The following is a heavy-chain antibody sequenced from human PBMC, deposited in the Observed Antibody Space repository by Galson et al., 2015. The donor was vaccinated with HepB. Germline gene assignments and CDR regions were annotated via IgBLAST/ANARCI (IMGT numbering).Heavy chain of an antibody. CDR3: AKGYCRGGSCALKTFDP. Sequence: SCKASGYTFTSYAMHWVRQAPGQGLEWMGWINAGNGNTKYSQKFQGRVTITRDTSASTAYMELSSLRSADTAGYYCAKGYCRGGSCALKTFDPWGQGTLVTVSS. CDR1: GYTFTSYA. CDR2: INAGNGNT. V-gene: IGHV1-3*01. D-gene: IGHD2-15*01. J-gene: IGHJ5*02.